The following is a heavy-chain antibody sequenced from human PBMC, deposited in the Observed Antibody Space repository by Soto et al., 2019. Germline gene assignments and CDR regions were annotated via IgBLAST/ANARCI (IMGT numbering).Heavy chain of an antibody. D-gene: IGHD3-3*01. CDR3: AKDNKYYDFWSGSPDAFDI. Sequence: AGSLRLSCAASGVTFSSYAMSWVRQATGKGLVWVPAISGSGGSTYYADSVKVWFTISRDNSRNTLYLQMNSLRAEDTAVYYCAKDNKYYDFWSGSPDAFDIWGQGTMVTVSS. J-gene: IGHJ3*02. CDR2: ISGSGGST. CDR1: GVTFSSYA. V-gene: IGHV3-23*01.